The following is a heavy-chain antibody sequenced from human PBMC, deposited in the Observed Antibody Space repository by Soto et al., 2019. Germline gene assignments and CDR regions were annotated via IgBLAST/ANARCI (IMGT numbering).Heavy chain of an antibody. V-gene: IGHV3-23*01. CDR2: IDDSGGIT. Sequence: QLLQSGGGLVQPGGSLTLSCAASGFTFGTTAMSWVRQAPGEALEWVSTIDDSGGITYYADSVKGRFTISRDNSRNTVYLQMNSLRGDDTALYYCVKNSGWFNTWGQGALVTVSS. CDR1: GFTFGTTA. CDR3: VKNSGWFNT. J-gene: IGHJ5*02. D-gene: IGHD3-10*01.